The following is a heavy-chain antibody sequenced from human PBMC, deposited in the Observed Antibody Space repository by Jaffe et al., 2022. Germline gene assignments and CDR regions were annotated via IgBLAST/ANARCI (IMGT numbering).Heavy chain of an antibody. V-gene: IGHV4-61*02. J-gene: IGHJ3*02. CDR2: IYTSGST. D-gene: IGHD3-10*01. CDR1: GGSISSGSYY. Sequence: QVQLQESGPGLVKPSQTLSLTCTVSGGSISSGSYYWSWIRQPAGKGLEWIGRIYTSGSTNYNPSLKSRVTISVDTSKNQFSLKLSSVTAADTAVYYCARAPGGYYGSGREAFDIWGQGTMVTVSS. CDR3: ARAPGGYYGSGREAFDI.